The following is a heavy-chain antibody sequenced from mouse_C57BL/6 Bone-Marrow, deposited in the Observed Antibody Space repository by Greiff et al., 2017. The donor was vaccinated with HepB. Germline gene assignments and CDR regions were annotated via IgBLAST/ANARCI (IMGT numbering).Heavy chain of an antibody. D-gene: IGHD1-1*01. Sequence: QVQLKQPGAELVKPGASVKLSCKASGYTFTSYWMQWVKQRPGQGLEWIGEIDPSDSYTNYNQKFKGKATLTVDTSSSTAYMQLSSRTSEDSAVYYCARDDYYGSSYDAMDYWGQGTSVTVSS. V-gene: IGHV1-50*01. J-gene: IGHJ4*01. CDR3: ARDDYYGSSYDAMDY. CDR2: IDPSDSYT. CDR1: GYTFTSYW.